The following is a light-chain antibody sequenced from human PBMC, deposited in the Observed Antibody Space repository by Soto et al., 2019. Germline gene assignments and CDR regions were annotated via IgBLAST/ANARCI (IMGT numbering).Light chain of an antibody. V-gene: IGKV1-5*03. Sequence: DIQMTQSPSTLSASVGDRVTITCRASQSISTWLAWYQQKPGKAPTLLIYRASTLQSGVPSRFSGSGSGTEFTLTISSLQHDDFATYYCQQCNSYPYTLGQGTKLE. CDR2: RAS. CDR3: QQCNSYPYT. CDR1: QSISTW. J-gene: IGKJ2*01.